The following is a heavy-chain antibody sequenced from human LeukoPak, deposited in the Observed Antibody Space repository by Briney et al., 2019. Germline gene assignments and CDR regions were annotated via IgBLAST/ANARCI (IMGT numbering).Heavy chain of an antibody. CDR3: TTDSSGPDY. Sequence: GGSLRLSCAASGFTFSIAWMSWVRQAPGKGLEWVGRIKSKADGGTTGYAAPVKGRFIISRDDSKNTLYLQMNSLKTEDTAVYFCTTDSSGPDYWGQGTLVTVSS. CDR1: GFTFSIAW. D-gene: IGHD3-22*01. CDR2: IKSKADGGTT. V-gene: IGHV3-15*01. J-gene: IGHJ4*02.